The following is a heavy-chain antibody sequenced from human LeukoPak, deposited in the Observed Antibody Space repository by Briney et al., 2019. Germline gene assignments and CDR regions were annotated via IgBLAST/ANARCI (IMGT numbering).Heavy chain of an antibody. CDR3: ARHSSSYCAFDY. D-gene: IGHD6-13*01. CDR2: IHYSGST. J-gene: IGHJ4*02. V-gene: IGHV4-59*08. CDR1: GRSISNYD. Sequence: SETLSLTCTVSGRSISNYDWSWIRQPPGKGLEWIGYIHYSGSTNYNPSLKSRVTISVDTSKNQFSLMLSSVTASDTAVYYCARHSSSYCAFDYWGQGTLVTVSS.